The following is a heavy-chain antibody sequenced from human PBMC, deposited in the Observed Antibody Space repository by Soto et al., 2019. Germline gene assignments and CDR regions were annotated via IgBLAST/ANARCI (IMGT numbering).Heavy chain of an antibody. CDR3: ARLDFRSGYYGGRFDP. D-gene: IGHD3-3*01. V-gene: IGHV4-39*01. Sequence: SETLSLTCTVSGDSVNNNDFYWAWIRQPPGKGLEWVVTIFYSGTTYHNPSLKGRVTASVDRSENQFSLKLTSVTASDTAVYYCARLDFRSGYYGGRFDPWGQGTLITVSS. CDR2: IFYSGTT. CDR1: GDSVNNNDFY. J-gene: IGHJ5*02.